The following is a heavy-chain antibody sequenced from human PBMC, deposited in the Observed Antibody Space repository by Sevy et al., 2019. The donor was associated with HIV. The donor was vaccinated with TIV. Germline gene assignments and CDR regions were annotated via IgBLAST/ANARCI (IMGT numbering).Heavy chain of an antibody. J-gene: IGHJ4*02. V-gene: IGHV3-73*01. D-gene: IGHD6-13*01. CDR1: GFTFSGSA. CDR2: IRSKANSYAT. Sequence: GGSLRLSCAASGFTFSGSAMHWVRQASGKGLERVGRIRSKANSYATAYAASVKGRFTISRDDSKNTAYLQMDSLKTEDTAMYYCSSWSSSWPNDYWGQGTLVTVSS. CDR3: SSWSSSWPNDY.